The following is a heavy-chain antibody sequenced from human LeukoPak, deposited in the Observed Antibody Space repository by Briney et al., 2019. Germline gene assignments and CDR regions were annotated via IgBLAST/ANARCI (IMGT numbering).Heavy chain of an antibody. CDR3: ARGGDWNDYLGYYYYMDV. Sequence: ASVKVSCKASGYTFTGYYIHWVRQAPGQGLEWMGWINPNTGGTNYEQKFQGRVTMTRDTSISTGYMELYRLRSDDMAVYYCARGGDWNDYLGYYYYMDVWGKGTTVSISS. V-gene: IGHV1-2*02. CDR2: INPNTGGT. D-gene: IGHD1-1*01. J-gene: IGHJ6*03. CDR1: GYTFTGYY.